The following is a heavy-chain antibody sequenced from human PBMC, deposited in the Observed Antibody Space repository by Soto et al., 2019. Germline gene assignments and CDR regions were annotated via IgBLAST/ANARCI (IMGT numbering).Heavy chain of an antibody. Sequence: QVQFVQSGAEVKKPGASVEVSCKTSGYTFTDYTLHWMRQAPGQRIEWMGWINPANGATMYSQKFLVRVSITGDTSATAIYIDLSSLTSEYTAVYYCGRGPSSRCVDYWGQGTLVTVSS. J-gene: IGHJ4*02. CDR3: GRGPSSRCVDY. D-gene: IGHD2-2*01. CDR2: INPANGAT. CDR1: GYTFTDYT. V-gene: IGHV1-3*01.